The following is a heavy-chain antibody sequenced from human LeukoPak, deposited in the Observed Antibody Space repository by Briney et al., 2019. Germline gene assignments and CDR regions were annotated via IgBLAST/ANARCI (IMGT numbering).Heavy chain of an antibody. D-gene: IGHD3-9*01. CDR3: EGVIRYFDWLPLDY. CDR2: ISYDGSNK. J-gene: IGHJ4*02. Sequence: GGSLRLSCAASGFTFSSYAMHWVRQAPGKGLKWVAVISYDGSNKYYADSVKGRFTISRDNSKNTLYLQMNSLRAEDTAVYYGEGVIRYFDWLPLDYWGQGTLVTVSS. V-gene: IGHV3-30-3*01. CDR1: GFTFSSYA.